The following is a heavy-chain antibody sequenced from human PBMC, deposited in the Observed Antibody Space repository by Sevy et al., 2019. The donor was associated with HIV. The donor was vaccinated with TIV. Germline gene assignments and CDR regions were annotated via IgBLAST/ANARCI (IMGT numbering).Heavy chain of an antibody. Sequence: GGSLRLSCAASGFTSSSYSMNWVRQAPGKGLEWVSYISSSSSTIYYADSVKGRFTISRDNAKNSLYLQMNSLRDEDTAVYYCARGYYYDSSGYYGGLSYWGQGTLVTVSS. D-gene: IGHD3-22*01. V-gene: IGHV3-48*02. CDR1: GFTSSSYS. CDR3: ARGYYYDSSGYYGGLSY. J-gene: IGHJ4*02. CDR2: ISSSSSTI.